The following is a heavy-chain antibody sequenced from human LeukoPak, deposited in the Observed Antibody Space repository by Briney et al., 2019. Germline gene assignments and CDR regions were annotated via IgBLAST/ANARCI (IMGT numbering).Heavy chain of an antibody. D-gene: IGHD1-7*01. CDR2: INHSGST. J-gene: IGHJ5*02. Sequence: SETLSLTCAVYGGSFSGYYWSWIRQPPGKGLEWIGEINHSGSTNYNPSLKSRVTISVDTSKNQFSLKLSSVTAADTAVYYCARRRQSWNYSRAWFDPWGQGTLVTVSS. V-gene: IGHV4-34*01. CDR1: GGSFSGYY. CDR3: ARRRQSWNYSRAWFDP.